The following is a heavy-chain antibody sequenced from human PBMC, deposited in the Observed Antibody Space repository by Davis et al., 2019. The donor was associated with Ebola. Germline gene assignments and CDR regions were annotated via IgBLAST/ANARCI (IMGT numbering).Heavy chain of an antibody. CDR3: ARPDSSGWPYFHY. Sequence: ASVKVSCKASGYTFTGYYVHWVRRAPGQGLEWMGWIHPNTGGTNYAQKFQGRVTMTRDTSINTAYMQLTRLTSDDTAVYYCARPDSSGWPYFHYWGQGTLVTVSS. J-gene: IGHJ4*02. CDR2: IHPNTGGT. V-gene: IGHV1-2*02. CDR1: GYTFTGYY. D-gene: IGHD6-19*01.